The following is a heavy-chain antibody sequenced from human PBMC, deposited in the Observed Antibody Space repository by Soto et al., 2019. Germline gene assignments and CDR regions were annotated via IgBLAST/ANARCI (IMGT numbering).Heavy chain of an antibody. D-gene: IGHD1-26*01. Sequence: LRLSCAASGFTFSSYAMSWVRQAPGKGLEWVSAISDSGGSTYYADSVRGRFSISRDNSKNTLHLQMNSLRAEDTALYYCAKAGPNSQGRNYFDYWGQGTLVTVSS. CDR2: ISDSGGST. CDR3: AKAGPNSQGRNYFDY. V-gene: IGHV3-23*01. J-gene: IGHJ4*02. CDR1: GFTFSSYA.